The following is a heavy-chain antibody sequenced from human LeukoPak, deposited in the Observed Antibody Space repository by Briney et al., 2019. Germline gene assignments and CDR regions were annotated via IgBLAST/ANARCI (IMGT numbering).Heavy chain of an antibody. CDR1: GFTFSSYG. CDR2: ISSSSSYI. CDR3: ASLIGYSSSWYRAEAFDI. J-gene: IGHJ3*02. V-gene: IGHV3-21*04. Sequence: GGSLRLSCAASGFTFSSYGMNWVRQAPGKGLEWVSSISSSSSYIYYADSVKGRFTISRDNSKNTLYLHMNSLRAEDTAVYYCASLIGYSSSWYRAEAFDIWGQGTMVTVSS. D-gene: IGHD6-13*01.